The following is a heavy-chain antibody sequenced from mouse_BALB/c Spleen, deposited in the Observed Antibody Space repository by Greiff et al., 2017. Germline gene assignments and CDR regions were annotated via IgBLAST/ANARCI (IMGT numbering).Heavy chain of an antibody. J-gene: IGHJ4*01. CDR2: ISSGSSTI. Sequence: EGKLVESGGGLVQPGGSRKLSCAASGFTFSSFGMHWVRQAPEKGLEWVAYISSGSSTIYYADTVKGRFTISRDNPKNTLFLQMTSLRSEDTAMYYCARGGNYVFYYYAMDYWGQGTSVTVSS. CDR1: GFTFSSFG. CDR3: ARGGNYVFYYYAMDY. V-gene: IGHV5-17*02. D-gene: IGHD2-1*01.